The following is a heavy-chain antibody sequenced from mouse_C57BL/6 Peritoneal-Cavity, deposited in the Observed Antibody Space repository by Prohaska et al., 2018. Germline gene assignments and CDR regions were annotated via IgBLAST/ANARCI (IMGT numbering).Heavy chain of an antibody. CDR1: GYTFTTAG. D-gene: IGHD2-5*01. Sequence: QIQLVQSGHELKKPGETVKISCKASGYTFTTAGIQWVQKMPGKGFKWIGWIDTDYRETKYAEDLKGRVAVSLGNSASTAYLQISNLKNEDTATDFCARDSNYVRDAMDYWGQGTSVTVSS. J-gene: IGHJ4*01. V-gene: IGHV9-4*01. CDR2: IDTDYRET. CDR3: ARDSNYVRDAMDY.